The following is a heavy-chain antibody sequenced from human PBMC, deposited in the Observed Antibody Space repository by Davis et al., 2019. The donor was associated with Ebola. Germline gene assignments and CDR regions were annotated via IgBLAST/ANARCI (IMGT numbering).Heavy chain of an antibody. Sequence: GESLKISCAASGFILNGHGMHWVRQAPGKGLEWVAVISYDGSNKYYADSVKGRFTISRDNSKNTLYLQMNSLRAEDTAVYYCAKLGVYDTYYFDYWGQGTLVTVSS. D-gene: IGHD3-9*01. CDR2: ISYDGSNK. J-gene: IGHJ4*02. V-gene: IGHV3-30*18. CDR1: GFILNGHG. CDR3: AKLGVYDTYYFDY.